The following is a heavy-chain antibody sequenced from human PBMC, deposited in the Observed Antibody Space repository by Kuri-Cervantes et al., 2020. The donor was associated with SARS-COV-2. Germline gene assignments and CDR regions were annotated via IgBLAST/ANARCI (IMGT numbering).Heavy chain of an antibody. V-gene: IGHV1-18*01. CDR1: GYTFTSYD. CDR2: ISAYNGNT. CDR3: ARGGESSSRWYGLDV. D-gene: IGHD3-10*01. Sequence: ASVKVSCKASGYTFTSYDINWVRQAPGQGLEWMGWISAYNGNTNYAQKLQGRVTMTTDTSTSTAYMELRSLRSDDTAVYYCARGGESSSRWYGLDVWGQGTTVTVSS. J-gene: IGHJ6*02.